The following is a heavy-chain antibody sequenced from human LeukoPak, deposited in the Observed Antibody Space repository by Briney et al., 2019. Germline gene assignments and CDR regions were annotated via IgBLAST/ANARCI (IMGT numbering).Heavy chain of an antibody. Sequence: QPGGSLRLSCAVSGVTFSSYEMNWVRQAPGKGLEWVSYISSIATTIYYADFVKGRFTISRDNAKNSLYLQMNSLRAEDTAVYYCAREDCSGGSCFLDYWGQGTLVTVSS. CDR1: GVTFSSYE. CDR3: AREDCSGGSCFLDY. CDR2: ISSIATTI. V-gene: IGHV3-48*03. J-gene: IGHJ4*02. D-gene: IGHD2-15*01.